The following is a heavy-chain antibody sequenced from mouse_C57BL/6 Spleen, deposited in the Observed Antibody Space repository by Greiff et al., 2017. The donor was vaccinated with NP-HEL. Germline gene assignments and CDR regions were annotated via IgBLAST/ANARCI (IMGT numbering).Heavy chain of an antibody. D-gene: IGHD2-1*01. V-gene: IGHV1-64*01. CDR2: IHPNSGST. CDR3: ARSEDYGNSYYYAMDY. Sequence: VQLQQPGAELVKPGASVKLSCKASGYTFTSYWMHWVTQRPGQGLEWIGMIHPNSGSTNYNEKFKSKATLTVDKSSSPAYMQLSSLTSEDSAVYYCARSEDYGNSYYYAMDYWGQGTSVTVSS. J-gene: IGHJ4*01. CDR1: GYTFTSYW.